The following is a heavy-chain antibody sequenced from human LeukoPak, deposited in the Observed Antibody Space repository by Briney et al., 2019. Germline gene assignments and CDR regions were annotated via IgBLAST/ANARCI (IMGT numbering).Heavy chain of an antibody. D-gene: IGHD1-26*01. CDR1: GFTFSSYW. V-gene: IGHV3-74*01. CDR2: INSDGSST. CDR3: ARGYSGSYYGY. Sequence: GLSLRLSCAASGFTFSSYWMHWVRQAPGKGLVSVSRINSDGSSTSYADSVKGRFTISRDNAKNTLYLQMNSLRAEDTAVYYCARGYSGSYYGYWGQGTLVTVSS. J-gene: IGHJ4*02.